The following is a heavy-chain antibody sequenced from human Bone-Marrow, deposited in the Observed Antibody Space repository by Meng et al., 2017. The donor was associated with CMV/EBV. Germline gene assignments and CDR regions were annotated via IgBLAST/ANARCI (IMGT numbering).Heavy chain of an antibody. D-gene: IGHD3-22*01. V-gene: IGHV4-38-2*02. CDR1: GYSISSGYY. CDR3: ARGPYYDGSGPFDY. CDR2: IYHSGST. Sequence: SETLSLTCTVSGYSISSGYYWGWIRQPPGKGLEWIGSIYHSGSTYYNPSLKSRVTISVDTSKNQFALKVRSVTAADTAVYYCARGPYYDGSGPFDYWGQGTLVTVSS. J-gene: IGHJ4*02.